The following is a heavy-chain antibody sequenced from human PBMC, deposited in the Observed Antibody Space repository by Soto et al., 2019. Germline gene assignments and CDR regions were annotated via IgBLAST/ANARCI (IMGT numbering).Heavy chain of an antibody. D-gene: IGHD3-16*01. V-gene: IGHV4-59*08. J-gene: IGHJ4*02. CDR3: ARAWGGNVFDF. CDR1: GGSISSYY. Sequence: PSETLSLTCTVSGGSISSYYWSWIRQPPGKGLEWIGYISYSGSTNYNPSLKSRVTISVDTSKNQFSLKLSSVTAADTAVYYCARAWGGNVFDFWGQGTLVTVSS. CDR2: ISYSGST.